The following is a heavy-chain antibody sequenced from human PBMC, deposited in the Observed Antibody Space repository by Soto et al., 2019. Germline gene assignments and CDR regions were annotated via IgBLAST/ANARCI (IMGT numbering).Heavy chain of an antibody. V-gene: IGHV1-69*13. CDR3: ARGPQDGVTDFDY. CDR1: GGTFSSYA. D-gene: IGHD4-4*01. CDR2: IIPIFGTA. Sequence: GASGKVACEASGGTFSSYAISWVRHAPGQGLDWMGGIIPIFGTANYAQKFQGRVTITADESTSTAYMELSSLRSEDTAGYYCARGPQDGVTDFDYWGEGTLVPS. J-gene: IGHJ4*02.